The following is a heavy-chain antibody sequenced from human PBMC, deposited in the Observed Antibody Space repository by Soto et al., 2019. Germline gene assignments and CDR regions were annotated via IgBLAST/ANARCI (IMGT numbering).Heavy chain of an antibody. J-gene: IGHJ6*02. Sequence: PSETLSLTCAVYGGSFSGYYWSWIRQPPGKGLEWIGEINHSGSTNYNPSLKSRVTISVDTSKNQFSLKLSSVTAADTAVYYCARLGSVALPAYYYYYYGMDVWGQGTTVTVSS. CDR1: GGSFSGYY. CDR2: INHSGST. V-gene: IGHV4-34*01. D-gene: IGHD1-26*01. CDR3: ARLGSVALPAYYYYYYGMDV.